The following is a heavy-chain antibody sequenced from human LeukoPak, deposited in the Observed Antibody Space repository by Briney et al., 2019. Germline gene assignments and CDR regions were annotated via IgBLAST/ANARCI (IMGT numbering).Heavy chain of an antibody. J-gene: IGHJ3*02. V-gene: IGHV4-59*01. Sequence: SETLSLTCTVSGGSISTYYWSWIRQPPGKGLEWVGYIFYSGSTNYNPSLKSRVTISVDTSKKQFSLKLSSVTAADTAFYYCARYIVSYPHDAFDIWGQGTMVTVSS. CDR1: GGSISTYY. CDR2: IFYSGST. D-gene: IGHD1-26*01. CDR3: ARYIVSYPHDAFDI.